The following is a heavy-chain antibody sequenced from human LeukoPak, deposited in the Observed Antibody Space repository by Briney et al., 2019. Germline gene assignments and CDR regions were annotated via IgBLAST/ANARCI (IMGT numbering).Heavy chain of an antibody. Sequence: SETLSLTCAVYSGSFSGYYWSWIRQPPGKGLEWIGEINHSGSTNYNPSLKSRVTISVDTSKNQFSLKLSSVTAADTAVYYCARGVLLWFGDPPRGWFDPWGQGTLVTVSS. D-gene: IGHD3-10*01. V-gene: IGHV4-34*01. CDR1: SGSFSGYY. CDR3: ARGVLLWFGDPPRGWFDP. J-gene: IGHJ5*02. CDR2: INHSGST.